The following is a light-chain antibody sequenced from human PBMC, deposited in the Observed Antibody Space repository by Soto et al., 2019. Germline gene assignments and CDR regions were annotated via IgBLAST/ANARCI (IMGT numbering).Light chain of an antibody. V-gene: IGLV7-43*01. J-gene: IGLJ2*01. CDR3: LLYYGGAIGV. Sequence: QTVVTQEPSLTVSQGGTVTLTCASSTGAVTSGHYPNRVQQQPGQVPKSLIYSTSDKHSWTPARFSGSLLGVKAALTLSSGQPEDVAEGSCLLYYGGAIGVFGGGTTLTVL. CDR1: TGAVTSGHY. CDR2: STS.